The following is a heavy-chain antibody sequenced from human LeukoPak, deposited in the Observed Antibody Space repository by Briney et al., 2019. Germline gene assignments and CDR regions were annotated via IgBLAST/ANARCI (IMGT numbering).Heavy chain of an antibody. Sequence: GASVKVSCKASGYTFTGYYMHWVRQAPGQGLEWMGWINPNSGGTNYAQKFQGRVTMTRDTSISTAYMGLSRLRSDDTAVYYCARETSVLLWFGEPGWFDPWGQGTLVTVSS. CDR3: ARETSVLLWFGEPGWFDP. D-gene: IGHD3-10*01. V-gene: IGHV1-2*02. J-gene: IGHJ5*02. CDR2: INPNSGGT. CDR1: GYTFTGYY.